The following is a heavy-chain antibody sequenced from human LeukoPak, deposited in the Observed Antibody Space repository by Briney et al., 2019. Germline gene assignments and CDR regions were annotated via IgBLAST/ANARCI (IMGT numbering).Heavy chain of an antibody. CDR2: ISGSGGST. J-gene: IGHJ5*02. CDR1: GFTFSNHA. V-gene: IGHV3-23*01. D-gene: IGHD2-2*01. Sequence: GGSLRLSCAASGFTFSNHAMTWVRQAPGKGLEWVSAISGSGGSTYYVDSVKGRFTISRDNSKNTLYLQMNSLRAEDTAVYYCAKDYCRGTSCYLNWFDPWGQGTLVTVSS. CDR3: AKDYCRGTSCYLNWFDP.